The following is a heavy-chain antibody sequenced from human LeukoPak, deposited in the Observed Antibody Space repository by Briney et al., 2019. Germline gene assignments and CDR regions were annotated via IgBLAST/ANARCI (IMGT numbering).Heavy chain of an antibody. V-gene: IGHV1-18*01. J-gene: IGHJ3*01. Sequence: GGSVKVSCKASGYTFTINGISWVRQAPGQGLEWMGWISANSGNTNYAQRLQGRVTMTTDTSTTTAYMELRSLRSDDTAVYYCARDRNHAFDFWGQGTMVTVSS. CDR1: GYTFTING. CDR3: ARDRNHAFDF. CDR2: ISANSGNT.